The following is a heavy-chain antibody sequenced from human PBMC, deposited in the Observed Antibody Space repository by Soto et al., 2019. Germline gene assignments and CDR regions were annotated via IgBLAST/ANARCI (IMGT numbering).Heavy chain of an antibody. CDR2: ISTYNGNP. J-gene: IGHJ4*02. CDR1: GYIFTSQG. CDR3: ARGRPRAIDY. Sequence: QIQLVQSGAEVKKPGASVKVSCKASGYIFTSQGISWVRQAPGQGLEWMGWISTYNGNPNYAQKLQGRVTMTTNTSTTTAFLELRSLTSDDTAVYYCARGRPRAIDYWGQGTPVIVSS. V-gene: IGHV1-18*01. D-gene: IGHD1-1*01.